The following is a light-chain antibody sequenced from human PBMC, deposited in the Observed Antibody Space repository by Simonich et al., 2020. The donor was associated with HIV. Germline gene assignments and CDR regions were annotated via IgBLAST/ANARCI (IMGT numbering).Light chain of an antibody. Sequence: DIVMTQSPDSLAVSPGERATINCKSSRSVLYSSNNKNYLAWYQQKPGQPPNLLIYWASTRESGVPDRFSGSGSGTDFTLTINSLQAEDVAVYYCQQYYSTPQTFGQGTKVEIK. CDR2: WAS. J-gene: IGKJ1*01. CDR1: RSVLYSSNNKNY. CDR3: QQYYSTPQT. V-gene: IGKV4-1*01.